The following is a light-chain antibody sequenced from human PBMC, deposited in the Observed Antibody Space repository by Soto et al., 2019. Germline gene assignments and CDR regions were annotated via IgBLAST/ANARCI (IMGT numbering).Light chain of an antibody. CDR1: QSVSSY. CDR2: DAS. CDR3: QQRSNWLMYT. J-gene: IGKJ2*01. V-gene: IGKV3-11*01. Sequence: EIVLTQSPATLSLSPGERATLSCRASQSVSSYLAWYQQKPGQAPRLLIYDASNRATGIPARFSGSGSGTDFTLTISSLEPEDFAVYYCQQRSNWLMYTFGQGPKLEIK.